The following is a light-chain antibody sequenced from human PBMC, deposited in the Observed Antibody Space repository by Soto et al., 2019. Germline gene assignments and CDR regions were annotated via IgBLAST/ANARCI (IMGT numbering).Light chain of an antibody. J-gene: IGKJ1*01. CDR3: QHYNNWHPWT. CDR2: GAS. CDR1: QSVSSN. Sequence: EIVLTQSPATLSVSPGERATLSCRASQSVSSNLAWYQQKPGQAPRLLIYGASTRATGIPARFSGSGSGTEFTLTISSLQSEDFAVYFCQHYNNWHPWTFGQGTKVDIK. V-gene: IGKV3-15*01.